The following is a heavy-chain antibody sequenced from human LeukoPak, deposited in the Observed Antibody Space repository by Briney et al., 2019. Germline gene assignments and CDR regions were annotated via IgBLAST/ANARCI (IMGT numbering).Heavy chain of an antibody. CDR1: GFTVSSNY. CDR2: ISFTSVI. V-gene: IGHV3-69-1*01. CDR3: AREQTRGGDLDY. J-gene: IGHJ4*02. D-gene: IGHD2-21*02. Sequence: GGSLRLSCAASGFTVSSNYMNWVRQAPGKGLEWVSSISFTSVIFYADSVKGRFTISRDNAKNSLFLQMYSLRAEDTAVYYCAREQTRGGDLDYWGQGALVTVSS.